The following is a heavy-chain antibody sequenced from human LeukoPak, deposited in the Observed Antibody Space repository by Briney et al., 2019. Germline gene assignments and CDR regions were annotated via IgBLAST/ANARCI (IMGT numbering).Heavy chain of an antibody. J-gene: IGHJ3*02. Sequence: SQTLSLTFAISGDSVSSNSAAWNWIRQSPSRGLEWLGRTYYRSKWYNDYAVSVKSRMTINPDTSKNQFSLQLNSVTPEDTAVYYCARDPSSGWPIVDAFDIWGQGTMVTVSS. CDR1: GDSVSSNSAA. D-gene: IGHD6-19*01. CDR2: TYYRSKWYN. CDR3: ARDPSSGWPIVDAFDI. V-gene: IGHV6-1*01.